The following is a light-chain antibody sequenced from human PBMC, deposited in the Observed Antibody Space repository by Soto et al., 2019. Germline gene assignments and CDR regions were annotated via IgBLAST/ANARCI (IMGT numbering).Light chain of an antibody. CDR1: SSNIGTNS. CDR3: AAWDDSLNGMT. V-gene: IGLV1-47*02. J-gene: IGLJ2*01. CDR2: TNN. Sequence: QAVVTQPPSASGTPGQRVTISCSGSSSNIGTNSVYWYHQLPGTAPKLLMYTNNQRPSGVPDRFSGSKSGTSASLAISGLRSEDEADYYCAAWDDSLNGMTFGGGTKLT.